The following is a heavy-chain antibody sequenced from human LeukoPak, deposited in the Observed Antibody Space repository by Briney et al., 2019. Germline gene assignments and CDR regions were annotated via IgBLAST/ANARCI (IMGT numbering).Heavy chain of an antibody. D-gene: IGHD6-6*01. V-gene: IGHV3-21*01. CDR1: GFTFSSYS. CDR3: ASDNSSSFPNYFGY. CDR2: ISSSSYI. J-gene: IGHJ4*02. Sequence: GGSLRLSCAASGFTFSSYSMNWVRQAPGKGLEWVSSISSSSYIYYADSVKGRFTISRDNAKNTLYLQMNSLRAEDTAVYYCASDNSSSFPNYFGYWGQGTLVTVSS.